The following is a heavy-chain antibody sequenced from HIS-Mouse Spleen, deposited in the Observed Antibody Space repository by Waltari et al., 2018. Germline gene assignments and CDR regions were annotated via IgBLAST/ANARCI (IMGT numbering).Heavy chain of an antibody. J-gene: IGHJ3*02. CDR2: IYYSGST. CDR1: GGSISSSSYY. V-gene: IGHV4-39*07. D-gene: IGHD7-27*01. Sequence: QLQLQESGPGLVKPSETLSLTCPVPGGSISSSSYYWGWIRQPPGKGLEWIGSIYYSGSTYYNPSLKSRVTISVDTSKNQFSLKLSSVTAADTAVYYCARDGRLGIGDAFDIWGQGTMVTVSS. CDR3: ARDGRLGIGDAFDI.